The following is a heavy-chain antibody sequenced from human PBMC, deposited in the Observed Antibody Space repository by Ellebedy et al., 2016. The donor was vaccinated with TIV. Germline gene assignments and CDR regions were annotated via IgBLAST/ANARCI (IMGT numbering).Heavy chain of an antibody. J-gene: IGHJ4*02. D-gene: IGHD6-13*01. Sequence: PGGSLRLSCAASGFTLSSSWMSWVRQAPGKGLEWVASIKEDGGETYYVDSVRGRFTISGDKAKNSLYLQMNSLRADDTAIYYCAKLSGVLSWYADYWGLGTPVTVSS. CDR2: IKEDGGET. CDR1: GFTLSSSW. V-gene: IGHV3-7*03. CDR3: AKLSGVLSWYADY.